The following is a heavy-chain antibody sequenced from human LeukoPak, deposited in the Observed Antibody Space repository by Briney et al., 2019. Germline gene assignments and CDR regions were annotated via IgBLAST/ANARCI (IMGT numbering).Heavy chain of an antibody. V-gene: IGHV1-69*04. J-gene: IGHJ5*02. CDR3: ARAPRSIAAAGTVWFDP. CDR1: GGTFSSYA. D-gene: IGHD6-13*01. Sequence: ASVKVSCKASGGTFSSYAISSVRQAPGQGLEWMGRIIPILGIANYAQKFQGRVTITADKSTSTAYMELSSLRSEDTAVYYCARAPRSIAAAGTVWFDPWGQGTLVTVSS. CDR2: IIPILGIA.